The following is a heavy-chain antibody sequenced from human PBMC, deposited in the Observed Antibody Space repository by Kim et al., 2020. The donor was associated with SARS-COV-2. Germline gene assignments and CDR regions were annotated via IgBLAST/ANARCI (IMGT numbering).Heavy chain of an antibody. CDR3: ARLKLWSESYNYSMDV. CDR1: GFALSRFS. D-gene: IGHD3-16*01. J-gene: IGHJ6*03. CDR2: IISTGRSI. Sequence: GGSLRLSCGASGFALSRFSMHWVRQAPGKGLEWLSFIISTGRSIDYADSVKGRFTISRDNAKNSLYLQMNSLRDEDTAVYYCARLKLWSESYNYSMDVWG. V-gene: IGHV3-48*02.